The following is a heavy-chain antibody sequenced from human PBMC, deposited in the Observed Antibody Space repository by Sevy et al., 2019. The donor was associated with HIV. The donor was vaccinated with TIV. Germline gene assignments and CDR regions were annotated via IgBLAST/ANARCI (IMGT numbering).Heavy chain of an antibody. V-gene: IGHV3-23*01. CDR1: GFTFSSYA. D-gene: IGHD2-15*01. Sequence: GGSLRLSCAASGFTFSSYAMSWVRQAPGKGLEWVSAISGSGGSTYYADSVKGRFTISRDNSKNTLYLQMNSLRAEDTAVYYCAILYTVGYCSGGSCYPGYWGQGTLVTVS. J-gene: IGHJ4*02. CDR3: AILYTVGYCSGGSCYPGY. CDR2: ISGSGGST.